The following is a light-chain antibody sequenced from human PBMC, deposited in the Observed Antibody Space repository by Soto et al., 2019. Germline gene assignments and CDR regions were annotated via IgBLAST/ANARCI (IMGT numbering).Light chain of an antibody. Sequence: DIQMTQSPSTLSASVGDRVTITCRASQSISSWLAWYQQKPGKAPKLLIYKASSLESGVPSRFSGSGSGTEFTLTISCLQPDDFATYYCQQYNSYWTFGQGTKVEIK. J-gene: IGKJ1*01. CDR2: KAS. CDR1: QSISSW. V-gene: IGKV1-5*03. CDR3: QQYNSYWT.